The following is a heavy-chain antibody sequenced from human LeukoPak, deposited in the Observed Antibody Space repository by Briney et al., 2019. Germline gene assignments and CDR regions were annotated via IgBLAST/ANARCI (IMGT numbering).Heavy chain of an antibody. J-gene: IGHJ6*03. D-gene: IGHD3-10*01. Sequence: ASVKVSCKASGYTFTSYGISWVRQAPGQGLEWMGWISAYNGNTNYAQKLQGRVTMTTDISTSTAYMELRSLRSDDTAVYYCASSGIGFGELLSPPYYYYMDVWGKGTTVTISS. V-gene: IGHV1-18*01. CDR1: GYTFTSYG. CDR3: ASSGIGFGELLSPPYYYYMDV. CDR2: ISAYNGNT.